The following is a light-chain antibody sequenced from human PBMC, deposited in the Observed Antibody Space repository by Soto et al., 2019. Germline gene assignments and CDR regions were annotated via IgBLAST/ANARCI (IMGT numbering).Light chain of an antibody. CDR1: QGVGND. Sequence: AIQMTQSPSSLYASVGDRVTITCRASQGVGNDLGWYQQKPGKAPKLLIYHVSTLHNGVSSIFSGSGSGTSLTLTISSLQPEDFATYYCLQDNSNPLTFGGGTKVAIK. J-gene: IGKJ4*01. CDR2: HVS. V-gene: IGKV1-6*01. CDR3: LQDNSNPLT.